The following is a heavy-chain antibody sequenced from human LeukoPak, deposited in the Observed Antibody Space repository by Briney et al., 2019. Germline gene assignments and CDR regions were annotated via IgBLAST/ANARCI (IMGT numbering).Heavy chain of an antibody. Sequence: PGRSLRLSCAASGFTFTNYDMNWVRQAPGKGLEWVSSISGTRSYIYYADSVKGRFTISRDNAKSSLYLQMNSLRAEDTAVYYCARDRGSGSFYFDSWGQGTLVTVSS. J-gene: IGHJ4*02. V-gene: IGHV3-21*01. D-gene: IGHD3-10*01. CDR2: ISGTRSYI. CDR1: GFTFTNYD. CDR3: ARDRGSGSFYFDS.